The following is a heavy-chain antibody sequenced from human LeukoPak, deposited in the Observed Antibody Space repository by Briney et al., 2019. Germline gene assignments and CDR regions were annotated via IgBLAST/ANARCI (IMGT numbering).Heavy chain of an antibody. Sequence: HGESLKSSCKGSGYSFTSYWFGWARQMPGKGLEWMGIIYPGDADTRYGPSFQGQVTISADKSISTAYLQWSSLKASDTAMYYCARARSSGWYGTAPFDYWGQGTLVTVSS. J-gene: IGHJ4*02. CDR3: ARARSSGWYGTAPFDY. CDR2: IYPGDADT. CDR1: GYSFTSYW. V-gene: IGHV5-51*01. D-gene: IGHD6-19*01.